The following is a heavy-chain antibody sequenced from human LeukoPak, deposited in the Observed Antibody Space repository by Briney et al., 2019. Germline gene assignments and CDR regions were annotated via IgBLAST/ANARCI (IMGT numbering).Heavy chain of an antibody. Sequence: GGSLRLSCAASGFTFSTYWMSWVRQAPGKGLEWVANIKQDGSEKYYVDSVKGRFTISRDNAKNSLLRAEDTAVYYCARGHYDILLWGQGTLVTVSS. J-gene: IGHJ4*02. CDR2: IKQDGSEK. CDR1: GFTFSTYW. D-gene: IGHD3-9*01. V-gene: IGHV3-7*01. CDR3: ARGHYDILL.